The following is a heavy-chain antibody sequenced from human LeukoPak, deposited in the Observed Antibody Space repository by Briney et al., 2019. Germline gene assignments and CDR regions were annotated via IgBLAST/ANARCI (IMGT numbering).Heavy chain of an antibody. V-gene: IGHV4-59*01. CDR1: GGSISDYY. J-gene: IGHJ4*02. D-gene: IGHD3-16*01. Sequence: SETLSLTCTVSGGSISDYYRGWIQQPPGKGLEWIGYFHNSGTSTYNPSLKSRVTISADTSKNQFSLKLNSLTTADTAVYYCTRGAGWLIDYWGQGILVTVSS. CDR3: TRGAGWLIDY. CDR2: FHNSGTS.